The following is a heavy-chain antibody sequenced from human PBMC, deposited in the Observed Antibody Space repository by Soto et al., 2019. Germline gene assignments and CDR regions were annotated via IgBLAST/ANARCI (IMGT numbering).Heavy chain of an antibody. CDR3: ARDTGDGTFDF. CDR2: TNPNSGNT. Sequence: ASVKVSCKASGYTFTSYDINWVREATGQGLEWMGWTNPNSGNTGYAQKFQGRVTMTRNTSISTAYMELTSLRSEDTAVYYCARDTGDGTFDFWGQGTLVTVSS. J-gene: IGHJ4*02. D-gene: IGHD7-27*01. CDR1: GYTFTSYD. V-gene: IGHV1-8*01.